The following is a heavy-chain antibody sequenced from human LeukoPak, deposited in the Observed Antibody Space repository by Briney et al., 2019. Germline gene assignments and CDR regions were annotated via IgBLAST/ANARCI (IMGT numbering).Heavy chain of an antibody. CDR1: GGSISSYY. CDR3: ARYYYDSSGYWGLVAFDI. D-gene: IGHD3-22*01. Sequence: PSETLSLTCTVSGGSISSYYWGWIRQPPGKGLEWIGYIYYSGSTNYNPSLKSRVTISVDTSKNQFSLKLSSVTAADTAVYYCARYYYDSSGYWGLVAFDIWGQGTMVTVSS. J-gene: IGHJ3*02. CDR2: IYYSGST. V-gene: IGHV4-59*01.